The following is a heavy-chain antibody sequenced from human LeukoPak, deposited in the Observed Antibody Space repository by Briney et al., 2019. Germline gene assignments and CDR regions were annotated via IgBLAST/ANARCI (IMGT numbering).Heavy chain of an antibody. CDR3: ARQGPTVTTLGGEDY. V-gene: IGHV5-51*01. D-gene: IGHD4-17*01. J-gene: IGHJ4*02. CDR2: IYPGDSDT. Sequence: GESLKISCKGSGYSFTSYWIGWVRQMPGKGLEWMGIIYPGDSDTRCSPSFQGQVTISADKSISAAYLQWSSLKASDTAMYYCARQGPTVTTLGGEDYWGQGTLVTVSS. CDR1: GYSFTSYW.